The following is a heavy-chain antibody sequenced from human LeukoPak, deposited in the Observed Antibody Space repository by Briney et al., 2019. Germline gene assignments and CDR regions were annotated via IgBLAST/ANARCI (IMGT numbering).Heavy chain of an antibody. CDR1: GFTSSSYG. V-gene: IGHV3-33*01. J-gene: IGHJ4*02. D-gene: IGHD2-2*01. CDR3: ARDSCSSTSCSIDY. Sequence: AGGSLRLSCAASGFTSSSYGMHWVRQAPGKGLEWVAVIWYDGSNKYYADSVKGRFTISRDNSKNTLYLQMNSLRAEDTAVYYCARDSCSSTSCSIDYWGQGTLVTVSS. CDR2: IWYDGSNK.